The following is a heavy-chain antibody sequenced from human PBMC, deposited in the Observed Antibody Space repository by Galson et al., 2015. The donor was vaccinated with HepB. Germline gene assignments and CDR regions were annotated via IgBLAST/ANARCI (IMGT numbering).Heavy chain of an antibody. CDR3: ASGVTGRFDY. CDR1: GDGVSGISVT. V-gene: IGHV6-1*01. D-gene: IGHD1-20*01. Sequence: IPGDGVSGISVTGNGIRQSRSGGLEGLGRTYYRCKWDSGYAVSVKSRITINPDISKNQFSLQLKSETAEDTGVYYCASGVTGRFDYWGQGTLVTVSS. J-gene: IGHJ4*02. CDR2: TYYRCKWDS.